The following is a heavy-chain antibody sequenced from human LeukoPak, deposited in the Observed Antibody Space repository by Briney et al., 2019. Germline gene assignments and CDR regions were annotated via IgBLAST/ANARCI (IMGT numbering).Heavy chain of an antibody. CDR2: INHSGST. CDR1: GGSIRNYY. D-gene: IGHD1-14*01. V-gene: IGHV4-34*01. CDR3: ARGERNRYRGGHHDY. J-gene: IGHJ4*02. Sequence: SETLSLTCSVSGGSIRNYYWSWIRQPPGKGLEWIGEINHSGSTNYNPSLKSRVTISVDTSKNQFSLKLSSVTAADTAVYYCARGERNRYRGGHHDYWGQGTLVTVSS.